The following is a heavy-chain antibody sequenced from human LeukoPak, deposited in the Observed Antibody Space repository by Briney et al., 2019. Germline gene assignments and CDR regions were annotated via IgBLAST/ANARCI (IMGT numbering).Heavy chain of an antibody. V-gene: IGHV3-21*01. Sequence: GGSLRLSCAASGFTFSSYSMNWVRQAPGKGPEWVSSISSSSRYIYYADSVKGRFTISRDNAKNSLYLQMNSLRAEDTAVYYCARNRDSSGYYLGPFDYWGQGTLVTVSS. J-gene: IGHJ4*02. CDR2: ISSSSRYI. D-gene: IGHD3-22*01. CDR1: GFTFSSYS. CDR3: ARNRDSSGYYLGPFDY.